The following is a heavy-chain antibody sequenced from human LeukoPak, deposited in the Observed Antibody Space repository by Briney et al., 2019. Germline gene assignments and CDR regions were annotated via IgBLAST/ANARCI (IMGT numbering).Heavy chain of an antibody. J-gene: IGHJ4*02. CDR1: GFTFSSYA. Sequence: GGSLRLSCAASGFTFSSYAMHWVRQAPGKGLEWVAVISYDGSNKYYADSVKGRFTISRDNSKNTLYLQMNSLRAEDTAVYYCVKGFSSGYPWTFDYWGQGTLVTVSS. CDR2: ISYDGSNK. V-gene: IGHV3-30*04. D-gene: IGHD3-22*01. CDR3: VKGFSSGYPWTFDY.